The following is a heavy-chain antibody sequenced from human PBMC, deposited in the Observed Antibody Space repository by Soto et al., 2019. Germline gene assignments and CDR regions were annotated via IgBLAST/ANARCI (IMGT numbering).Heavy chain of an antibody. CDR2: INPNSGGA. V-gene: IGHV1-2*04. J-gene: IGHJ4*02. CDR1: GYTFIGYY. CDR3: ARSGGGYDLGDC. Sequence: QVQLVQSGAEVKKPGASVKVSCKASGYTFIGYYIHWVRQAPGQGLEWMGWINPNSGGAKYSQKFQAWVTMTSATSISTAYMELSRLKSDDTAVYYWARSGGGYDLGDCWGQGTLVTVSS. D-gene: IGHD5-12*01.